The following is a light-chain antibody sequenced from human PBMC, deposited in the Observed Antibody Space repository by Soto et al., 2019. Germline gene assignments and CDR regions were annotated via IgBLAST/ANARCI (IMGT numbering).Light chain of an antibody. CDR2: KAS. J-gene: IGKJ5*01. Sequence: DIQITQSPSTLSASVGDRVTITCRASQSISSWLAWYQQKPGRAPKLLIYKASSLQSGVPSRFSGSGSGTEFTLTISSLQPDDFATYYCQQYNSYSWTFGQGTRLE. CDR3: QQYNSYSWT. V-gene: IGKV1-5*03. CDR1: QSISSW.